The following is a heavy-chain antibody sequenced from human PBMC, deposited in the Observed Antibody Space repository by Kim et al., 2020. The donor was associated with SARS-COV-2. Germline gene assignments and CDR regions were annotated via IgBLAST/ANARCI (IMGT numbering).Heavy chain of an antibody. D-gene: IGHD1-26*01. CDR1: GFTFSSYE. CDR3: ARGRHVMGATSFDY. Sequence: GGSLRLSCAASGFTFSSYEMNWVRQAPGKGLEWVSYISSSGSTIYYADSVKGRFTISRDNAKNSLNLQMNSLRAEDTAVYYCARGRHVMGATSFDYWGQGTLVTVSS. CDR2: ISSSGSTI. J-gene: IGHJ4*02. V-gene: IGHV3-48*03.